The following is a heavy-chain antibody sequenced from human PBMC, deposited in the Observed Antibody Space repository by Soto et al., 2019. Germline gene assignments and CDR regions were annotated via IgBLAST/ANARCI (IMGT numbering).Heavy chain of an antibody. Sequence: LRLSCAASGFTFTSYSMNWVRQAPGQGLEWVSYITSKSTTIKYADSVKGRFTVSRDNAKNSLYLQLNSLRDEDTAVYYCAREMGACSDSSCYPGPYDSWGQGTLVTVSS. CDR3: AREMGACSDSSCYPGPYDS. D-gene: IGHD3-16*01. J-gene: IGHJ5*02. CDR2: ITSKSTTI. CDR1: GFTFTSYS. V-gene: IGHV3-48*02.